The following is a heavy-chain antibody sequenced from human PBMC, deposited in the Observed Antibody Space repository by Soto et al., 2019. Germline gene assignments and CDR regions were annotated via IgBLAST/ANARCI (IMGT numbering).Heavy chain of an antibody. J-gene: IGHJ3*02. CDR3: ARDPYDASTSFDTFDI. D-gene: IGHD3-16*01. CDR1: GGSVSRGSHY. CDR2: ISYTGST. Sequence: SETLSLTCTVSGGSVSRGSHYWSWVRQSPGKGLEWIAYISYTGSTDYNPSLKSRVTISINMSKNQFSLRLDSVTAAETAVYYRARDPYDASTSFDTFDIWGQGTLATVSS. V-gene: IGHV4-61*01.